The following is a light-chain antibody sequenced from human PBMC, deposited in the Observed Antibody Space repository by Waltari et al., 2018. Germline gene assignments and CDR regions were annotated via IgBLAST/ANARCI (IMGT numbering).Light chain of an antibody. CDR3: SSYAGSSTFI. V-gene: IGLV2-11*01. J-gene: IGLJ1*01. CDR2: DVN. Sequence: QAALTQPPSVSGSPGQPVTISCTGSSSDIGFYNYVSWYQHHPGKAPKLMIFDVNKRPSGVSDRLSGSKSGNTASLTISGLQGEEEADYFCSSYAGSSTFIFGSGT. CDR1: SSDIGFYNY.